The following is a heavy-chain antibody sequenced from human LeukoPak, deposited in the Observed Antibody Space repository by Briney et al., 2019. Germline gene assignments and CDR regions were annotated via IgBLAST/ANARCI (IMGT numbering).Heavy chain of an antibody. CDR2: ISGSGGST. V-gene: IGHV3-23*01. D-gene: IGHD2-2*01. CDR3: AKSRSDCSSTSCSGFDY. CDR1: GSTFSSYA. J-gene: IGHJ4*02. Sequence: GGSLRLSCAASGSTFSSYAMSWVRQAPGKGLEWVSAISGSGGSTYYADSVKGRFTISRDNSKNTLYLQMNSLRAEDTAVYYCAKSRSDCSSTSCSGFDYWGQGTLVTVSS.